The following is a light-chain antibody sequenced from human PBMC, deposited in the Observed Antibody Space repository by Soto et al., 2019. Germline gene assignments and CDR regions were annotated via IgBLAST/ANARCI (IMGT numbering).Light chain of an antibody. CDR2: DAS. CDR3: QQYYNWPLS. Sequence: EIVLTQSPATLSLSPGERATLSCRASQSVSSYLAWYQQKPGQAPRLLIYDASNRATGIPARFSGSGSETEFTLTISSLQSEDFAVYYCQQYYNWPLSFGGGTKVDIK. CDR1: QSVSSY. V-gene: IGKV3-11*01. J-gene: IGKJ4*01.